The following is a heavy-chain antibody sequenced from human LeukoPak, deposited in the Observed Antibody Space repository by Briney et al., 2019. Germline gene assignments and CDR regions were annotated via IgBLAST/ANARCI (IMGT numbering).Heavy chain of an antibody. CDR2: ISGSGGST. CDR3: AKSHRYGSGSYYSYFDY. J-gene: IGHJ4*02. CDR1: GFTFSSYA. D-gene: IGHD3-10*01. Sequence: GGSLRLSCAASGFTFSSYAMSWVRQAPGEGLEWVSAISGSGGSTYYADSVKGRFTISRDNSKDTLYLQMNSLRAEDTAVYYCAKSHRYGSGSYYSYFDYWGQGTLVTVSS. V-gene: IGHV3-23*01.